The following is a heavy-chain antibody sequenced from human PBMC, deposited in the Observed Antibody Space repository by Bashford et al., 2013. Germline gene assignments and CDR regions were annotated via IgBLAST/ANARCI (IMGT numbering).Heavy chain of an antibody. CDR1: VGPSVVTT. D-gene: IGHD3-3*01. V-gene: IGHV4-34*01. CDR2: INHSGST. J-gene: IGHJ4*02. CDR3: ARGPLRFLEWSHSPTDY. Sequence: SETLSLTCAVYVGPSVVTTGAGSASPHGKGLEWIGEINHSGSTNYNPSLKSRVTISVDTSKNQFSLKLSSVTAADTAVYYCARGPLRFLEWSHSPTDYWGQGTLVTVSS.